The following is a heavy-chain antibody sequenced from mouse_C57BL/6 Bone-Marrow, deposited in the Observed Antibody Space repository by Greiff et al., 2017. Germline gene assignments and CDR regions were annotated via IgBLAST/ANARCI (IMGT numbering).Heavy chain of an antibody. Sequence: VQGVESGPGLVAPSQSLSITCTVSGFSLTSYAISWVRQPPGKGLEWLGVIWTGGGTNYNSAPKSRLSISKDNSKSQVFLKMNSLQTDDTARYYCARNTHYYGSSFPIDYWGQGTTLTVSS. D-gene: IGHD1-1*01. J-gene: IGHJ2*01. V-gene: IGHV2-9-1*01. CDR3: ARNTHYYGSSFPIDY. CDR1: GFSLTSYA. CDR2: IWTGGGT.